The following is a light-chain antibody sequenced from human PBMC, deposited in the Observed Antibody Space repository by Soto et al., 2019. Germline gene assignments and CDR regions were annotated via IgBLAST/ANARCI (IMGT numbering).Light chain of an antibody. J-gene: IGLJ2*01. V-gene: IGLV2-14*03. CDR3: SSYTNSAVV. CDR1: SSDLGIYNY. CDR2: AFS. Sequence: QSALTQPASVSGSPGQSITISCTATSSDLGIYNYVSWYQQHPGKAPKLMIYAFSNRPSGVSDRFSGSKSGNMASLTISGLQAEDEADYYCSSYTNSAVVFGGGTKLTVL.